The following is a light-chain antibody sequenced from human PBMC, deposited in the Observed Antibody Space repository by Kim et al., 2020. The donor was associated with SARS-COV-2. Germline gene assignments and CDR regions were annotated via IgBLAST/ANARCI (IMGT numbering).Light chain of an antibody. CDR2: KDT. J-gene: IGLJ1*01. CDR3: QSADSSGTYV. CDR1: ALPKQF. V-gene: IGLV3-25*03. Sequence: SYELTQPPSVSVSPGQTARITCSGDALPKQFAYWYQQKPGQAPALVIYKDTERPSGIPERFSGSRSGTTVTLTISGVQAEDEADYYCQSADSSGTYVFGT.